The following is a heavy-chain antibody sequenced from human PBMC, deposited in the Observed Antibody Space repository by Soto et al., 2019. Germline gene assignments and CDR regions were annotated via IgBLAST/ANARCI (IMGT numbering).Heavy chain of an antibody. CDR2: IRSKAYGGTT. Sequence: GGSLRLSCTASGFTFGDYAMSWFRQAPGKGLEWVGFIRSKAYGGTTDYAASVKGKFTISRDDPKSIAYLQMDSLKTEDTALYYCTREGGSGSYLRYFDYWGQGTLVTVSS. D-gene: IGHD1-26*01. CDR3: TREGGSGSYLRYFDY. CDR1: GFTFGDYA. J-gene: IGHJ4*02. V-gene: IGHV3-49*03.